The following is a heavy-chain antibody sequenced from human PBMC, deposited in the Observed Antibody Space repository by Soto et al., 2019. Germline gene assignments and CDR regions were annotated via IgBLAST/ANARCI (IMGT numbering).Heavy chain of an antibody. V-gene: IGHV5-10-1*01. J-gene: IGHJ6*02. D-gene: IGHD6-13*01. CDR2: IDPSDSYT. Sequence: GESLKICFTGSGYSFTSYWISWVRQMPGKCLEWMGRIDPSDSYTNYSPSFQGHVTISADKSISTAYLQWSSLKASDTAMYYCAVSSPWASTDVWGQGTTVTVSS. CDR3: AVSSPWASTDV. CDR1: GYSFTSYW.